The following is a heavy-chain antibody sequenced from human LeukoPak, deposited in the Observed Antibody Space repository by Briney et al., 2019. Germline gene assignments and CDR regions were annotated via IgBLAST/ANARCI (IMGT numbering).Heavy chain of an antibody. CDR1: GDSVSSKSAS. V-gene: IGHV6-1*01. CDR2: TYSRSKWFN. CDR3: ARGTGSLDY. Sequence: SQTLSLTCAISGDSVSSKSASWNWIRQSPSRGPEWLGRTYSRSKWFNDYAVSVKGRISINPDTSKNQFSLHLTSVTPDDMAVYYCARGTGSLDYWGQGTLVTVSS. D-gene: IGHD1-26*01. J-gene: IGHJ4*02.